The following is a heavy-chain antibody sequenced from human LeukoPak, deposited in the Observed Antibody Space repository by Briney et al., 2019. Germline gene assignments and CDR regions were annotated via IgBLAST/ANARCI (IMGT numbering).Heavy chain of an antibody. Sequence: KASETLSLTCTVSGDSMSSYYWNFIRQPAGKGLEWIGRIHTSWTTYYNPSLKSRITVSVDTSRNQFSLRLTSVTAADTAVYYCARGDYYDGGGRNWFDPWGQGTLVTVSS. J-gene: IGHJ5*02. CDR1: GDSMSSYY. CDR2: IHTSWTT. V-gene: IGHV4-4*07. D-gene: IGHD3-16*01. CDR3: ARGDYYDGGGRNWFDP.